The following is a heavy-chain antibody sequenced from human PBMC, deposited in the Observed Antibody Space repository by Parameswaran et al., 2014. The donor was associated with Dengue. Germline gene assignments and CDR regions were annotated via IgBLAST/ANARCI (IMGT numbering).Heavy chain of an antibody. CDR3: ARGSYGDYGDYGGSRYGMDV. V-gene: IGHV1-69*01. J-gene: IGHJ6*01. Sequence: WVRQAPGQGLEWMGGIIPIFGTANYAQKFQGRVTITADESTSTAYMELSSLRSEDTAVYYCARGSYGDYGDYGGSRYGMDVWGPRDHGSPSPQ. D-gene: IGHD4-17*01. CDR2: IIPIFGTA.